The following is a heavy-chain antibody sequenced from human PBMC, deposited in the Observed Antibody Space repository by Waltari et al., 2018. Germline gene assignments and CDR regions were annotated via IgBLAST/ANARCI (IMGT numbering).Heavy chain of an antibody. V-gene: IGHV4-59*01. CDR3: AREALDSSSWSYYMDV. Sequence: QVQLQESGSGLVKPSQTLSLTRPAPGGFISSYYWSWIRQPPGHGLEWIGYIYYSGSTNYHPSLKSRVTISVDTSKNQFSLKLSSVTAADTAVYYCAREALDSSSWSYYMDVWGKGTTVTVSS. D-gene: IGHD6-13*01. J-gene: IGHJ6*03. CDR2: IYYSGST. CDR1: GGFISSYY.